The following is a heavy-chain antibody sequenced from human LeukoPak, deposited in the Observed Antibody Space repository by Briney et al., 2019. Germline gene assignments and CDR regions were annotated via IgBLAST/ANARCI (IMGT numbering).Heavy chain of an antibody. CDR2: ISYDGSNK. CDR1: GFTFSSYA. V-gene: IGHV3-30-3*01. CDR3: ALYDSSGYGSFDY. Sequence: PGGSLRLSCAASGFTFSSYAMPWVRQAPGKGLEWVAVISYDGSNKYYADSVKGRFTISRDNSKNTLYPQMNSLRAEDTAVYYCALYDSSGYGSFDYWGQGTLVTVSS. D-gene: IGHD3-22*01. J-gene: IGHJ4*02.